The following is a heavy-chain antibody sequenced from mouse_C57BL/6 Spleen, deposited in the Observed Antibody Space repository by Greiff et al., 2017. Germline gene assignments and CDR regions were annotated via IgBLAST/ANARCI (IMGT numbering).Heavy chain of an antibody. Sequence: QVQLKQSGAELARPGASVKLSCKASGYTFTSYGISWVKQRTGQGLEWIGEIYPRSGNTYYNEKFKGKATLTADKSSSTAYMELRSLTSEDSAVYFCARSNSNSYYAMDYWGQGTSVTVSS. CDR1: GYTFTSYG. CDR2: IYPRSGNT. J-gene: IGHJ4*01. CDR3: ARSNSNSYYAMDY. D-gene: IGHD2-5*01. V-gene: IGHV1-81*01.